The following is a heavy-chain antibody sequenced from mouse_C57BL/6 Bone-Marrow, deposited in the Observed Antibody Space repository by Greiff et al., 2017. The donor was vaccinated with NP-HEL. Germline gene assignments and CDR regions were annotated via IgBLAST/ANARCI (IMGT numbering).Heavy chain of an antibody. Sequence: QVQLKQPGAELVKPGASVKVSCKASGYTFTSYWMHWVKQRPGQGLEWIGRIHPSDSDTNYNQKFKGKATLTVDKSSSTAYMQLSSLTSEDSAVYYCAIRYGNWYFDVWGTGTTVTVSS. CDR3: AIRYGNWYFDV. V-gene: IGHV1-74*01. J-gene: IGHJ1*03. CDR2: IHPSDSDT. D-gene: IGHD2-1*01. CDR1: GYTFTSYW.